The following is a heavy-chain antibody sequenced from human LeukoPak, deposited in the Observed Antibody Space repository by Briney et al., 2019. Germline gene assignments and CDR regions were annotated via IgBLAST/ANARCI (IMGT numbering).Heavy chain of an antibody. Sequence: GGSLRLSCAASGFTVSSIHMVWVRQAPGKGLEWVSSISSSSSYIYYADSVKGRFTISRDNAKNSLYLQMNSLRAEDTAVYYCARGVGSSSGLCFGGQGTLVTVSS. J-gene: IGHJ4*02. CDR1: GFTVSSIH. CDR2: ISSSSSYI. CDR3: ARGVGSSSGLCF. V-gene: IGHV3-21*01. D-gene: IGHD6-6*01.